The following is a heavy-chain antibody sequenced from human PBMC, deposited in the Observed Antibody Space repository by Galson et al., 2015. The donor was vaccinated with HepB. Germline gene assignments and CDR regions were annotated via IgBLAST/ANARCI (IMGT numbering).Heavy chain of an antibody. V-gene: IGHV2-5*02. CDR1: GFSLSTNGVG. CDR3: AHSITAGPRYSSSWCFDY. CDR2: LFWDGAE. J-gene: IGHJ4*02. D-gene: IGHD6-13*01. Sequence: PALVKPTQTLTLTCTFSGFSLSTNGVGVGWIRQPPGKALEWLGILFWDGAERYSPSLKGRLTITKDTSKNQVVLTMTNMDPVDTATYYCAHSITAGPRYSSSWCFDYWGQGTLVTVSS.